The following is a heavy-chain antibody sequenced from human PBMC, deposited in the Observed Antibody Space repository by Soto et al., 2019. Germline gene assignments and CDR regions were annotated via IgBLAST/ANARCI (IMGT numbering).Heavy chain of an antibody. J-gene: IGHJ4*02. Sequence: QLQLQESGSGLVKPSQTLSLTCAVSGGSISSGGYSWSWIRQPPGKGLEWIGYMYHSGSTYYNPSLKSRVTNSIARSKTQFSLKLSSVTAADTAVDYCAWVPDYWGQGILVTVSS. V-gene: IGHV4-30-2*01. CDR3: AWVPDY. D-gene: IGHD2-2*01. CDR2: MYHSGST. CDR1: GGSISSGGYS.